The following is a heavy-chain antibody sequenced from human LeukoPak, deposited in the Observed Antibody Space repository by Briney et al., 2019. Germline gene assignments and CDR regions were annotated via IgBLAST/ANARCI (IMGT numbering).Heavy chain of an antibody. D-gene: IGHD5-24*01. V-gene: IGHV4-31*03. CDR1: GGSISSGGYY. Sequence: SETLSLTCTVSGGSISSGGYYWSWIRQHPGKGLEWIGYIYYSGSTYYNPSLKSRVTISVDTSKNQFPLKLSSVTAADTAVYYCARFQGYNSNWFDPWGQGTLVTVSS. J-gene: IGHJ5*02. CDR2: IYYSGST. CDR3: ARFQGYNSNWFDP.